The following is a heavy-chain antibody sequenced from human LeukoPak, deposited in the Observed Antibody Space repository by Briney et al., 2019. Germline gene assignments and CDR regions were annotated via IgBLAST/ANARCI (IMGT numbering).Heavy chain of an antibody. CDR3: ARDLGQYYDTSDNWFDP. D-gene: IGHD3-22*01. CDR2: INTDGSST. J-gene: IGHJ5*02. Sequence: GGSLRLSCAASGFIFSSYWMHWVRHAPGKGLAWVSRINTDGSSTSYADSVKGRFTISRDNAKNTLYLQMNSLRAEDTAVYYCARDLGQYYDTSDNWFDPWGQGTLVTVSS. V-gene: IGHV3-74*01. CDR1: GFIFSSYW.